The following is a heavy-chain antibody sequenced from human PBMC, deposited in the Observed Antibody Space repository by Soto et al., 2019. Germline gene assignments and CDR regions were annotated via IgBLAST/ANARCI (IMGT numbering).Heavy chain of an antibody. V-gene: IGHV4-34*01. D-gene: IGHD3-3*01. Sequence: SETLSLTCAVYGGSFSGYYWSWIRQPPGKGLEWIGEINHSGSTNYNPSLKSRVTISVDTSKNQFSLKLSSVTAADTAVYYCARGELNTIFGVVIIVDNWFDPWGQGTLVTVSS. CDR3: ARGELNTIFGVVIIVDNWFDP. J-gene: IGHJ5*02. CDR2: INHSGST. CDR1: GGSFSGYY.